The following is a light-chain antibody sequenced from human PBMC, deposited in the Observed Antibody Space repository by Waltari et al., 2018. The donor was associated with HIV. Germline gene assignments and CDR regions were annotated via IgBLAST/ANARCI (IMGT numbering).Light chain of an antibody. CDR3: QAWGSSTAGV. CDR1: ELGDKY. J-gene: IGLJ3*02. V-gene: IGLV3-1*01. CDR2: QDN. Sequence: SYEVTQPPSVDVSAGQTASITCSGYELGDKYTCWYQQKPGQSPLLVIYQDNKRPSGISGRCSGSSSGHTATLTRSGTRPIDGADYYCQAWGSSTAGVFGTGTKLTVL.